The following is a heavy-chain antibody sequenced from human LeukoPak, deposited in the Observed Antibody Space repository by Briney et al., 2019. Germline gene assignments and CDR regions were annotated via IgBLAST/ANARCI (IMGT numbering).Heavy chain of an antibody. D-gene: IGHD4-17*01. Sequence: SETLCLTCTVSGGSISSYYWSWIRQPPGKGLEWIGYIYYSGSTNYNPSLRSRVTISVDKSKNEFSLKLSSVTAADTAVYYCARELDDYGDLGYMDVWGKGTTVTVSS. J-gene: IGHJ6*03. V-gene: IGHV4-59*01. CDR2: IYYSGST. CDR3: ARELDDYGDLGYMDV. CDR1: GGSISSYY.